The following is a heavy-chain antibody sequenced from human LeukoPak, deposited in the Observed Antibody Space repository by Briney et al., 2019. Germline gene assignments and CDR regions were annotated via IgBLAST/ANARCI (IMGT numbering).Heavy chain of an antibody. J-gene: IGHJ4*02. Sequence: ASVKVSCKASGYTFTSYGISWVRQAPGQGLEWMGWISAYNGNTNYAQKLQGRVTMTTDTSTSTAYMALRTLRSDDTAVYYCARGYYDFWSGSHYFDYWGQGTLVTVSS. CDR1: GYTFTSYG. D-gene: IGHD3-3*01. CDR3: ARGYYDFWSGSHYFDY. CDR2: ISAYNGNT. V-gene: IGHV1-18*01.